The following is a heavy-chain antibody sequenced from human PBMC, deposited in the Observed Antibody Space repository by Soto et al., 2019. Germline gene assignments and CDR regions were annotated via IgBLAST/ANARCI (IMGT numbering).Heavy chain of an antibody. V-gene: IGHV3-74*01. CDR1: GFTFSTFW. CDR2: INSDGSST. CDR3: ARDFEY. J-gene: IGHJ4*02. Sequence: GGSLRLSCEASGFTFSTFWMHWVRQAPGKGLVWVSRINSDGSSTYYADSVKGRVTISRDNAKNTLYLQLNSLRPEDTAVYYCARDFEYWGQGTLVTVSS.